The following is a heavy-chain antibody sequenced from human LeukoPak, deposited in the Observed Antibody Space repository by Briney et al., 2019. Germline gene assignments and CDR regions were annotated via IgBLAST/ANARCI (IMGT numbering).Heavy chain of an antibody. J-gene: IGHJ4*02. CDR2: IWNDGSNA. D-gene: IGHD6-19*01. Sequence: HPGGSLRLSCEASGFNFNTHAMHWVRQAPGKGLEWVAFIWNDGSNANYADSVKGRFTISRDNSKNTLYLQMTSLRAEDTAVYFCAKEGDSSGYYVILCFFDYWGQGTLVTVSS. CDR3: AKEGDSSGYYVILCFFDY. CDR1: GFNFNTHA. V-gene: IGHV3-30*02.